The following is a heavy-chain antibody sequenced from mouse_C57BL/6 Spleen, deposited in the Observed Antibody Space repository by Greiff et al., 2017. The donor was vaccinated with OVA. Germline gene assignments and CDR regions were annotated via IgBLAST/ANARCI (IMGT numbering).Heavy chain of an antibody. CDR3: ARQDGYFDY. Sequence: EVKLVESGGDLVKPGGSLKLSCAASGFTFSSYGMSWVRQTPDKRLEWVATISSGGSYTYYPDSVKGRFTISRDNAKNTLYLQMSRLKSEDTAMYYCARQDGYFDYWGQGTTLTVSS. J-gene: IGHJ2*01. CDR1: GFTFSSYG. CDR2: ISSGGSYT. V-gene: IGHV5-6*01.